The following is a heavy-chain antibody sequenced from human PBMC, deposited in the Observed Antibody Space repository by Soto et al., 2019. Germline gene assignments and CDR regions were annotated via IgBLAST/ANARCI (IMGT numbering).Heavy chain of an antibody. CDR1: GFTFSSYG. CDR3: AKSPPYCSGGSCYYPHFDY. J-gene: IGHJ4*02. Sequence: QVQLVESGGGVVQPGRSLRLSCAASGFTFSSYGMHWVRQAPGKGLEWVAVISYDGSNKYYADSVKGRFTISRDNSKNPLYLQMNSLRAEDTAVYYCAKSPPYCSGGSCYYPHFDYWGQGTLVTVSS. V-gene: IGHV3-30*18. D-gene: IGHD2-15*01. CDR2: ISYDGSNK.